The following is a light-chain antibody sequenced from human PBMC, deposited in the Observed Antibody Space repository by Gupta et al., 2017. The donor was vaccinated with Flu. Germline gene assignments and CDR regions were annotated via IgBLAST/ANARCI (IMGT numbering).Light chain of an antibody. V-gene: IGLV3-10*01. J-gene: IGLJ3*02. CDR3: YSTDTSANEGV. Sequence: GQTDRITCSGDALTKKYAYWYQQKAGQAPVLVIYEDTKRPSGIPERFSGSSSGTRATLTISGAQVEDEADYYCYSTDTSANEGVFGGGTKLSVL. CDR2: EDT. CDR1: ALTKKY.